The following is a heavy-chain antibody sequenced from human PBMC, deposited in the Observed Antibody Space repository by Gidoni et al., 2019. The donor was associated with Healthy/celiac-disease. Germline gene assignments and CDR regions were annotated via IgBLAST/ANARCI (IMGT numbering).Heavy chain of an antibody. CDR1: GFTFSSYS. Sequence: EVQLVGSGGGLVQPGGSLRLSCAASGFTFSSYSMNWVRQAPGKGLELVSYISSSSSTIYYADSVKGRFTISRENAKNSLYLQMNSLRAEDTAVYYCARTNRGAYYYGMDVWGKGTTVTVSS. CDR3: ARTNRGAYYYGMDV. J-gene: IGHJ6*04. V-gene: IGHV3-48*01. D-gene: IGHD3-10*01. CDR2: ISSSSSTI.